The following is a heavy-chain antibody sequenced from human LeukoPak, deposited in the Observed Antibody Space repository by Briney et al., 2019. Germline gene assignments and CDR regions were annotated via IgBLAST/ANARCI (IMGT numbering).Heavy chain of an antibody. CDR2: IYYSGSGST. J-gene: IGHJ4*02. V-gene: IGHV4-59*08. CDR3: ARRGGHGGSFDY. CDR1: GGSISSYY. D-gene: IGHD4-23*01. Sequence: SETLSLTCTVSGGSISSYYWSWVRQPPGKGLEWIGYIYYSGSGSTNYNPSLKSRVSISVDTSKNHFSLKLSSVTAADTAVYYCARRGGHGGSFDYWGQGTLVTVSS.